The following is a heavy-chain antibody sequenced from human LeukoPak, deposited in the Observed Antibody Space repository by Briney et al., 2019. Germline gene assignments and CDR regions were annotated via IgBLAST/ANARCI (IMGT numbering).Heavy chain of an antibody. CDR2: INTNTWVP. J-gene: IGHJ4*02. V-gene: IGHV7-4-1*02. D-gene: IGHD1-26*01. CDR1: GYTFTSYD. CDR3: AREDRLVGVSFDY. Sequence: ASVKVSCKASGYTFTSYDINWVRQAPGQGLEWMGWINTNTWVPTYAQGFTERFVFSLDTSVSTAYLQIRALKADDTAVYFCAREDRLVGVSFDYWGQGTLVTVSS.